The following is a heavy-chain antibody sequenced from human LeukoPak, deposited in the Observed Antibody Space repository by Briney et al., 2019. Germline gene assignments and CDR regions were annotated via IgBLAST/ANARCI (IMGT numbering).Heavy chain of an antibody. Sequence: PSETLSLTCTVSGGSISSYYWSWIRQPPGKGLEWIGFIYYSGSTNYNPSLRSRVTISVDTSKNQFSLKLSSVTAADTAVYYCAGAAAGTLDRFDYWGQGTLVTVSS. CDR3: AGAAAGTLDRFDY. D-gene: IGHD6-13*01. J-gene: IGHJ4*02. V-gene: IGHV4-59*08. CDR2: IYYSGST. CDR1: GGSISSYY.